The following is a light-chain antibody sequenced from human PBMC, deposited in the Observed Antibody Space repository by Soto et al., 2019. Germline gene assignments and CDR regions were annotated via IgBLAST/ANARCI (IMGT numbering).Light chain of an antibody. Sequence: QSVVTQPPSVSGAPGQTVTISCTGSSSNIGAGFDVHWYQQLPGTAPKVFIYGNSNRPSGVPDRFSGSKSGTSASLAITGLQAEDEAVYYCQSYDTSLRDWVFGGGTKLTVL. J-gene: IGLJ3*02. CDR1: SSNIGAGFD. V-gene: IGLV1-40*01. CDR2: GNS. CDR3: QSYDTSLRDWV.